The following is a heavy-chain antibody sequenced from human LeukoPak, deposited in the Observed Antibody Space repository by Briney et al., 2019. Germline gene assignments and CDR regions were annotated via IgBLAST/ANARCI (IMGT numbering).Heavy chain of an antibody. CDR3: ARDSHYYYMDV. Sequence: GGSLRLSCAASGFTFSSYSMNWVRQAPGKGLEWVSSISSSSSYIYYADSVKGRFTISRDNAKNSLYLQMNSLRAEDTAVYHCARDSHYYYMDVWGKGTTVTVSS. CDR2: ISSSSSYI. V-gene: IGHV3-21*01. J-gene: IGHJ6*03. CDR1: GFTFSSYS.